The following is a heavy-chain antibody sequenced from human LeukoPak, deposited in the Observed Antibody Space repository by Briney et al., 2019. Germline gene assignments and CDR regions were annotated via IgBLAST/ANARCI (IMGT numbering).Heavy chain of an antibody. D-gene: IGHD2-21*02. J-gene: IGHJ5*02. CDR3: ARSVRLLSLATADNWFDP. Sequence: SETLSLTCTVSGGSISGYYWSWIRQPAGKGLEWIGRIYTSGTTDYNPSLKSRVTMSVDTSKNQFSLNLRSVTAADTAVYFCARSVRLLSLATADNWFDPWGQGTLVTVSS. CDR2: IYTSGTT. V-gene: IGHV4-4*07. CDR1: GGSISGYY.